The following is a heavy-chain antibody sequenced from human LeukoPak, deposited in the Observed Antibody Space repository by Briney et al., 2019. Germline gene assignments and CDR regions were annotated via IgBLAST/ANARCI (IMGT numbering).Heavy chain of an antibody. V-gene: IGHV3-30*18. CDR2: ISYDGTNK. CDR1: GFTFSSYG. Sequence: GRSLRLSCAASGFTFSSYGMHWVRQAPGKGLEWVAAISYDGTNKNDADSVKGRFTISRDNSKNTLYLQMNSLRAEDTAVYYCAKGGRAAADRNFDLWGRGTLATVSS. J-gene: IGHJ2*01. D-gene: IGHD6-13*01. CDR3: AKGGRAAADRNFDL.